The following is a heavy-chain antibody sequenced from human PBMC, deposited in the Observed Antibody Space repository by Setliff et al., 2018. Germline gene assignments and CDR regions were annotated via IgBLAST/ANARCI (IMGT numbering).Heavy chain of an antibody. J-gene: IGHJ2*01. V-gene: IGHV4-34*01. D-gene: IGHD2-21*01. Sequence: PSETLSLTCAVYGGSFSGYQWSWIRQPPGKGLEWIGEINHSGSTNYNPSLKSRVSIPVEKSKNQFSLKLTSVTAADTAVYYCARAQVVFAISAPVWYFEVWGRGTQVTVSS. CDR1: GGSFSGYQ. CDR2: INHSGST. CDR3: ARAQVVFAISAPVWYFEV.